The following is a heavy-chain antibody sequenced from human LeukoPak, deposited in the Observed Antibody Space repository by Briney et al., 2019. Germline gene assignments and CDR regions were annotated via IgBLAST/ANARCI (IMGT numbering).Heavy chain of an antibody. CDR3: ERDRVHPPDWFDR. Sequence: ASVNVSCMASGYTFTGYYMHWVRQAPGQGLEWMGWINPNSGGTNYAQKFQGRVTMTRDTSISTAYMEMSRLRSDDTAVYYCERDRVHPPDWFDRWGQGTLVTVSS. V-gene: IGHV1-2*02. CDR2: INPNSGGT. D-gene: IGHD3-10*01. J-gene: IGHJ5*02. CDR1: GYTFTGYY.